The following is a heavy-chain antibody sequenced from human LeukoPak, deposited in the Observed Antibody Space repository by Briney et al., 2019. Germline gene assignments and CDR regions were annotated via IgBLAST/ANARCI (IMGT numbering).Heavy chain of an antibody. V-gene: IGHV4-34*01. CDR2: INHSGST. Sequence: SETLSLTCALYGGSFSGYYWSWIRQPPGKGLEWIGEINHSGSTDYYPSLKSRVTISVDTSKNQFSLKLSSVTAADTAVYYCARDLWLHYYGSGSYYKQSTWFDPWGQGTLVTVSS. D-gene: IGHD3-10*01. CDR1: GGSFSGYY. CDR3: ARDLWLHYYGSGSYYKQSTWFDP. J-gene: IGHJ5*02.